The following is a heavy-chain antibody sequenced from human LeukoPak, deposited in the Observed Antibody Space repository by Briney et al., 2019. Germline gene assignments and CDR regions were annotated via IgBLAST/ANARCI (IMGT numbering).Heavy chain of an antibody. CDR2: IYTSGST. V-gene: IGHV4-4*07. Sequence: SETLSLTCTVSGGSISSYYWSWIRQPAGKGLEWIGRIYTSGSTNYNPSLKSRVTMSVDTSKNQFSLKLSSVTAADTAVYYCARDVYRYDSSGPLRAGLYNWFDPWGQGTLVTVSS. CDR1: GGSISSYY. J-gene: IGHJ5*02. CDR3: ARDVYRYDSSGPLRAGLYNWFDP. D-gene: IGHD3-22*01.